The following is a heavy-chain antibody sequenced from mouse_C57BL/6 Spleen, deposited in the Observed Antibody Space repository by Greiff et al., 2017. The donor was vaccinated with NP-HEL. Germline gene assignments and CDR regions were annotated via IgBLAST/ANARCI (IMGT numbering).Heavy chain of an antibody. CDR1: GFTFSSYA. CDR2: ISDGGSYT. D-gene: IGHD4-1*01. CDR3: ARGEANWNYFDY. V-gene: IGHV5-4*01. Sequence: EVHLVESGGGLVKPGGSLKLSCAASGFTFSSYAMSWVRQTPEKRLEWVATISDGGSYTYYPDNVKGRFTISRDNAKNNLYLQMSHLKSEDTAMYYCARGEANWNYFDYWGQGTTLTVSS. J-gene: IGHJ2*01.